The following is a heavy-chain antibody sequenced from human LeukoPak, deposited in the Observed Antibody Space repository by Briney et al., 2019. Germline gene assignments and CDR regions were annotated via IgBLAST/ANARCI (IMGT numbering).Heavy chain of an antibody. CDR1: GFTFSSYG. D-gene: IGHD3-10*01. V-gene: IGHV3-30*18. Sequence: GGSLRLSCAASGFTFSSYGMHWVRQAPGKGLEWVAVISFDGSHKYYADSVKGRFTISRDNSKNTLYLQVNSLRTEDTAVYYCAKEVSGSNYGYGAFDIWGQGTMVTVSS. J-gene: IGHJ3*02. CDR3: AKEVSGSNYGYGAFDI. CDR2: ISFDGSHK.